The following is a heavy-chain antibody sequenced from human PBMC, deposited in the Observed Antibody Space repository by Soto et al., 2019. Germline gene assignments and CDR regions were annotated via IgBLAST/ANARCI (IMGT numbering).Heavy chain of an antibody. J-gene: IGHJ4*02. CDR2: IDPRSGGT. CDR3: ATDDYGIFPY. V-gene: IGHV1-2*02. CDR1: GYPFTTYY. D-gene: IGHD3-10*01. Sequence: HVQLVQSGTEVKKPGASVMVSCMVSGYPFTTYYIHWVRQAPGQGLEWMGWIDPRSGGTVYEQKVQGRVTMTRDTSISTVYMALSGLTSDDTALYYCATDDYGIFPYWGQGSLVTVSS.